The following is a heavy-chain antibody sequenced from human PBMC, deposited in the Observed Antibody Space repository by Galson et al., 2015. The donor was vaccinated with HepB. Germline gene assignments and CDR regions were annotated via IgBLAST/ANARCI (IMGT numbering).Heavy chain of an antibody. D-gene: IGHD6-19*01. CDR2: TYYRSKWYN. J-gene: IGHJ6*02. CDR3: ARGYSSGWASGYYYGMDV. Sequence: CAISGDSVSSNSTTWNWIRQSPSRGLEWLGRTYYRSKWYNDYAVSVKSRITINPDTSKNQFSLQLNSVTPEDTAVYYCARGYSSGWASGYYYGMDVWGQGTTVTVSS. V-gene: IGHV6-1*01. CDR1: GDSVSSNSTT.